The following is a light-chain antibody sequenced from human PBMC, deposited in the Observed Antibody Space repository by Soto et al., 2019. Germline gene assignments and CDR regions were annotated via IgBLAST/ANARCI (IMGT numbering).Light chain of an antibody. CDR1: SAPLSTTYY. CDR3: LLYMGNGIYL. Sequence: QTVVTQEPAVSVSPGGTVTLTCGFRSAPLSTTYYPAWCQQAPGQPPRTLIYSTNTRSSGVPDRFSGSIRGNKAALTITGAQADDEAYYYCLLYMGNGIYLFGPGTKVTVL. V-gene: IGLV8-61*01. CDR2: STN. J-gene: IGLJ1*01.